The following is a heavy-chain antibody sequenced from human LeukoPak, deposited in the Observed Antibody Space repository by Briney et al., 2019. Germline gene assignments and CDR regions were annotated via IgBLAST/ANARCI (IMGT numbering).Heavy chain of an antibody. Sequence: PGGSLRLSCAASGLTVSSNYMTWVRQAPGKGLEWVSVIYSGGATYYTDSVKGRFTISRDNSKNTLYLQMNSLRAEDTAVYYCARGGYDSGSYYKGPLYYFDYWGQGTLVTVSS. D-gene: IGHD3-10*01. J-gene: IGHJ4*02. CDR3: ARGGYDSGSYYKGPLYYFDY. CDR1: GLTVSSNY. CDR2: IYSGGAT. V-gene: IGHV3-53*01.